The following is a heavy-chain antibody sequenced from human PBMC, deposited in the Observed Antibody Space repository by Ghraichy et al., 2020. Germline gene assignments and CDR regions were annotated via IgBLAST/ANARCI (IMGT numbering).Heavy chain of an antibody. CDR1: GFTFSSYA. CDR3: AKDWGPYSIAVAGIFDY. V-gene: IGHV3-23*01. Sequence: GESLNISCAASGFTFSSYAMSWVRQAPGKGLEWVSAISGSGGSTYYADSVKGRFTISRDNSKNTLYLQMNSLRAEDTAVYYCAKDWGPYSIAVAGIFDYWGQGTLVTVSS. J-gene: IGHJ4*02. D-gene: IGHD6-19*01. CDR2: ISGSGGST.